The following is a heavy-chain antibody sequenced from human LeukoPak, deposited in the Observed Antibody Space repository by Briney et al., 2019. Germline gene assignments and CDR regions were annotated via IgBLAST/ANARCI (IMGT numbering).Heavy chain of an antibody. V-gene: IGHV3-48*04. J-gene: IGHJ3*02. D-gene: IGHD6-19*01. CDR1: GFTFSSYS. CDR3: ARDGWQWLGPGAFDI. Sequence: GGSLRLSCAASGFTFSSYSMNWVRQAPGKGLEWVSYISSSSSTIYYADSVKGRFTISRDNAKNSLYLQMNSLRAEDTAVYYCARDGWQWLGPGAFDIWGQGTMVTVSS. CDR2: ISSSSSTI.